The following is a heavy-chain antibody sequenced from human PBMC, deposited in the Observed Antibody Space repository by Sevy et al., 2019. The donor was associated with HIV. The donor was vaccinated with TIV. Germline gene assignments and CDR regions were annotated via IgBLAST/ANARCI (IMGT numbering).Heavy chain of an antibody. Sequence: GGSLRLSCTTSGFTFGDYAMNWVRQAPGKGLEWVAFLKGKADGGTVDHAASVKGRFTISRDDSKSIAYLQMNDLTTEDTGVYYCTRWKGLQSIFDYWGQGALVTVSS. D-gene: IGHD1-1*01. V-gene: IGHV3-49*04. CDR2: LKGKADGGTV. CDR1: GFTFGDYA. J-gene: IGHJ4*02. CDR3: TRWKGLQSIFDY.